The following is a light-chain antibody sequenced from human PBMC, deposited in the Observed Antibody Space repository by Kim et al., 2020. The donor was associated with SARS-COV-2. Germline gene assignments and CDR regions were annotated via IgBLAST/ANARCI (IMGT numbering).Light chain of an antibody. CDR3: QQYISYPT. CDR2: DVS. J-gene: IGKJ2*01. Sequence: LSASVGDRVTITCRASQSISHWLAWYQQKPGKAPKFLIHDVSRLEDGVPSRFSGSGSGTEFTLTISSLQPGDFATYYCQQYISYPTFGQGTKLEI. CDR1: QSISHW. V-gene: IGKV1-5*01.